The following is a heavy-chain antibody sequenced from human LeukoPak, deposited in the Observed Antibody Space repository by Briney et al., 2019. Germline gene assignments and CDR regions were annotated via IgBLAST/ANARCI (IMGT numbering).Heavy chain of an antibody. V-gene: IGHV4-38-2*02. CDR2: IYYSGST. J-gene: IGHJ6*02. Sequence: SETLSLTCTVSGYSISSGYYWGWIRQPPGKGLEWIGYIYYSGSTNYNPSLKSRVTISVDTSKNQFSLKLSSVTAADTAVYYCARRSYGSASPLRMDVWGQGTTVTVSS. CDR1: GYSISSGYY. CDR3: ARRSYGSASPLRMDV. D-gene: IGHD3-10*01.